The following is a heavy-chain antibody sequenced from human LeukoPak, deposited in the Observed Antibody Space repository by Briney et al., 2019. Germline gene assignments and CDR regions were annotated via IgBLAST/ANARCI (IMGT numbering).Heavy chain of an antibody. CDR3: ARDGQWELPVSEH. D-gene: IGHD1-26*01. CDR2: IIPILGIA. V-gene: IGHV1-69*04. Sequence: SVKVSCKASGYTFTKYYIHWVRQAPGQGLEWMGRIIPILGIANYAQKFQGRVTITADKSTSTAYMELSSLRSEDTAVYYCARDGQWELPVSEHWGQGTLVTVSS. J-gene: IGHJ1*01. CDR1: GYTFTKYY.